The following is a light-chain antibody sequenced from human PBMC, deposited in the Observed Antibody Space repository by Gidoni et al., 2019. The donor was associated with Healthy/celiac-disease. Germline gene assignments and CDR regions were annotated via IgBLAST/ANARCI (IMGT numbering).Light chain of an antibody. J-gene: IGLJ2*01. CDR2: EVS. Sequence: QSALTQPPSASGSPGQSVTIYCTGTSSDVGGYNYVAWYQPHPGKAPKLMIYEVSKRPSWVPDRFAGSKSGNTASLTVSGLQAEDEADYYCSSYAGSNAFVVFGGGTKLTVL. V-gene: IGLV2-8*01. CDR1: SSDVGGYNY. CDR3: SSYAGSNAFVV.